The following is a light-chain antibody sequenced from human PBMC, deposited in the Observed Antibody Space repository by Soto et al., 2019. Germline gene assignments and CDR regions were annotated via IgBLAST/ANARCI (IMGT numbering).Light chain of an antibody. J-gene: IGKJ3*01. CDR1: QSISTW. CDR2: GAS. CDR3: QQYKNYLT. V-gene: IGKV1-5*01. Sequence: DIQMTQSPSTLSASVGDRVTITCRASQSISTWLAWYQQKPGKAPKVLIYGASSLESGVPSRFSGSGSGTEFTLTFSSLQPDDFATYYCQQYKNYLTFGPGTKVDIK.